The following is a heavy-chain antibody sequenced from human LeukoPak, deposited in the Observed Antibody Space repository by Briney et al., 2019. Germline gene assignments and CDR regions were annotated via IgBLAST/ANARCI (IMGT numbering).Heavy chain of an antibody. CDR2: IYTSGRT. J-gene: IGHJ4*02. CDR3: ARVGRYGGNSDYYFDY. Sequence: SETLSLTCTVSGGSISSYYWSWIRQPAGKGLEWIGGIYTSGRTNYNPSLKSRVIMSGDTSKNQFSLKLSSVTAADTAVYYCARVGRYGGNSDYYFDYWGQGTLVTVSS. CDR1: GGSISSYY. D-gene: IGHD4-23*01. V-gene: IGHV4-4*07.